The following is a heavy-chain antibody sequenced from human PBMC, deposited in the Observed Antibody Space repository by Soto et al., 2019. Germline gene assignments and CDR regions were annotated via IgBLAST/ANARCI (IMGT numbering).Heavy chain of an antibody. Sequence: EVQLVESGGALVQPGRSLRLSCAASGFTFEDYTMHWVRQAPGKGLEWVLGISWNSYVINYADSVKGRFTVSSDNAKKSLYLQMHRLTADDTAFYYCAKAEYSSSSVSLDYWGQGTLVTVSS. V-gene: IGHV3-9*01. J-gene: IGHJ4*02. CDR3: AKAEYSSSSVSLDY. CDR1: GFTFEDYT. CDR2: ISWNSYVI. D-gene: IGHD6-6*01.